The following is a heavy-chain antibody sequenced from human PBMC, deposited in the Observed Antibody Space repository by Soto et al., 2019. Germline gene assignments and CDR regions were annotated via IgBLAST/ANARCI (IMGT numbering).Heavy chain of an antibody. CDR1: GFTFGDYA. CDR2: IRSKAYGGTT. J-gene: IGHJ6*02. CDR3: TRGGAWVDYYYYYGMEV. D-gene: IGHD1-26*01. V-gene: IGHV3-49*04. Sequence: YLVVSWASCGFTFGDYAMIWVPQSPGKGPEWVGFIRSKAYGGTTEYVASVKGRFTISRDDSKSIAYLQMNRLETEDTAVYYCTRGGAWVDYYYYYGMEVWGQGTTVTVSS.